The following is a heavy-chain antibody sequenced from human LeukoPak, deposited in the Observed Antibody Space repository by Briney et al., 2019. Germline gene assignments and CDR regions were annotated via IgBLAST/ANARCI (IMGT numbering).Heavy chain of an antibody. J-gene: IGHJ5*02. CDR1: GGSISSSNW. D-gene: IGHD1-7*01. V-gene: IGHV4-4*02. Sequence: KPSETLSLTCAVSGGSISSSNWWSWVRQPPGKGLEWIGEIYHSGSTNYNPSLKSRVTISVDKSKNQFSLKLSSVTAADTAVYYCARGGSRPNYSLVWAFRSGGESFDPWGQGTLVTVSS. CDR2: IYHSGST. CDR3: ARGGSRPNYSLVWAFRSGGESFDP.